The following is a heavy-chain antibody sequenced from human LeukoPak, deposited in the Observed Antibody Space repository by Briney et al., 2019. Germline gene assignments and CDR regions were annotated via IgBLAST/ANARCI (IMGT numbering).Heavy chain of an antibody. CDR1: GFTFTSFW. V-gene: IGHV3-74*01. CDR3: ARRDYYDSRGYDP. D-gene: IGHD3-22*01. Sequence: GGSLRLSCAASGFTFTSFWMHWVRQAPGKGLEWVSRTNSDGSNTNYADSVKGRFTISRDNAKNTLYLQMNSLRAEDTAVYFCARRDYYDSRGYDPWGQGTLVTVSS. J-gene: IGHJ5*02. CDR2: TNSDGSNT.